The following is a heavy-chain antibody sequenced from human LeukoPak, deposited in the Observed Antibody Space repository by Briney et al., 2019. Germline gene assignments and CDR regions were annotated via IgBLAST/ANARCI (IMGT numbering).Heavy chain of an antibody. CDR2: IYYSGST. CDR3: AGRLWRRDGYNLSAFDI. V-gene: IGHV4-31*03. CDR1: GGSISSGGYY. D-gene: IGHD5-24*01. J-gene: IGHJ3*02. Sequence: SETLSLTCTVSGGSISSGGYYWSWIRQHPGKGLEWIGYIYYSGSTYYNPSLKSRVTMSVDTSENQFSLKLNSVTAADTAVYYCAGRLWRRDGYNLSAFDIWGQGTMVTVSS.